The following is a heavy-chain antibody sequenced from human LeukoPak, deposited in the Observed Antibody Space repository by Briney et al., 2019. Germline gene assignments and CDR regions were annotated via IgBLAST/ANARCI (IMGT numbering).Heavy chain of an antibody. V-gene: IGHV4-59*01. J-gene: IGHJ4*02. CDR1: GGSISSYY. D-gene: IGHD3-22*01. CDR3: ANLDSSGSMAY. Sequence: SETLSLTCTVSGGSISSYYWSWIRQPPGKGLEWIGYIYYSGSTNYNPSLKSRVTISVDTSKNQFSLKLSSVTAADTAVYYCANLDSSGSMAYWGQGTLVTVSS. CDR2: IYYSGST.